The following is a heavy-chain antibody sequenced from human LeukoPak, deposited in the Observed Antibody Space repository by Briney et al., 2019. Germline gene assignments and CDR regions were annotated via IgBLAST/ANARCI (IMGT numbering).Heavy chain of an antibody. Sequence: GGSLRLSCAASGFTFDDYAMHWVRQAPGKGLEWVSGISWNSGSIGYADSVKGRFTISRDKAKNSLYLQMNSLRAEDTALYYCAKDMTPGHYGMDVWGQGTTVTVSS. J-gene: IGHJ6*02. CDR2: ISWNSGSI. V-gene: IGHV3-9*01. CDR3: AKDMTPGHYGMDV. CDR1: GFTFDDYA.